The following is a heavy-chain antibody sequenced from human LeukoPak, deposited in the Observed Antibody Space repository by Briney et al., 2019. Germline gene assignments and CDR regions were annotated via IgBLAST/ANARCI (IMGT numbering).Heavy chain of an antibody. D-gene: IGHD6-19*01. CDR2: INPNSGGT. CDR1: GYTFTGYY. J-gene: IGHJ4*02. CDR3: ARDRAVAGTSNY. Sequence: ASVKVSCKASGYTFTGYYMHWVRQAPGHGLEWMGWINPNSGGTNYAQKFQGRVTMTRDTSISTAYMELSRLRSDDTAVYYCARDRAVAGTSNYWGQGTLVTVSS. V-gene: IGHV1-2*02.